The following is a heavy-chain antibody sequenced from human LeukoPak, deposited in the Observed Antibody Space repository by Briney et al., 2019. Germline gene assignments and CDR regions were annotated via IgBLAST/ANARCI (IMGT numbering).Heavy chain of an antibody. D-gene: IGHD5-24*01. V-gene: IGHV3-23*01. CDR2: IGSSGGST. CDR1: GFNFITAA. J-gene: IGHJ3*01. Sequence: GGSLRLSCAASGFNFITAAMTWVRQAPGKGLEWVSLIGSSGGSTYYADSVKGRFTISRDNSKNTLSLQMNSLRVEDTAIYYCAKDIQLSTWGLGTMVTVSS. CDR3: AKDIQLST.